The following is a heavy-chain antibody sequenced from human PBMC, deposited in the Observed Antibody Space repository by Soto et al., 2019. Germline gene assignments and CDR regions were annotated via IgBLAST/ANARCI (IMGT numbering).Heavy chain of an antibody. J-gene: IGHJ4*02. D-gene: IGHD2-8*01. Sequence: ASVKVSCKASGYTFTGYYMHWVRQAPGQGLEWMGWINPNSGATNCAQKFQGRVTMTRDTSISTAYMELSRLRSDDTAMYYCARGWTHGDYIAFWGQGTLVTVSS. CDR2: INPNSGAT. V-gene: IGHV1-2*02. CDR3: ARGWTHGDYIAF. CDR1: GYTFTGYY.